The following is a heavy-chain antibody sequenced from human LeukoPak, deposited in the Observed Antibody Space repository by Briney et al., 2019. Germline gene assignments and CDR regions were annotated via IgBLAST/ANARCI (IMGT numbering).Heavy chain of an antibody. CDR1: GDSISSYY. V-gene: IGHV4-59*08. J-gene: IGHJ4*02. CDR3: ARRRDYFDY. Sequence: PSETLSLTCTVSGDSISSYYWSWIRQPPGKGLEWIGYVYYSGSTNYNPSLKSRVTISIDTSKNQFSLKLGSVTAADTAVYYCARRRDYFDYWGQGTLVTVSS. CDR2: VYYSGST.